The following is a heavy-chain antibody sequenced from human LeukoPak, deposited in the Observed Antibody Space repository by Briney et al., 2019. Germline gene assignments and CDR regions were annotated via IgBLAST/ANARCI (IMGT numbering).Heavy chain of an antibody. D-gene: IGHD6-19*01. J-gene: IGHJ3*02. Sequence: GASVTVSCKASGYTFTGYYMPWVRQAPGQGIEWMEWINPNSGGTNYAQQFQGRVTMTRDTSISTAYMELSRLRSDDTAVYYCARDHSSGLFDIWGQGTMVTVSS. CDR3: ARDHSSGLFDI. CDR1: GYTFTGYY. CDR2: INPNSGGT. V-gene: IGHV1-2*02.